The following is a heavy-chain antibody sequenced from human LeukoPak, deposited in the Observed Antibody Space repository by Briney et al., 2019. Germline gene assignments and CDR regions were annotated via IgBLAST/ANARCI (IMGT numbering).Heavy chain of an antibody. CDR3: ARQYCSSPSCYRGPFDY. CDR2: ISSSSSSI. D-gene: IGHD2-2*01. CDR1: GFTFNTYH. V-gene: IGHV3-48*02. J-gene: IGHJ4*02. Sequence: GGSLRLSCAASGFTFNTYHMNWVRQAPGKGLEWVSYISSSSSSIYYADSVKGRFTISRDNAKNSLYLQMNTLRDEDTAVYYCARQYCSSPSCYRGPFDYWGQGTLVTVSS.